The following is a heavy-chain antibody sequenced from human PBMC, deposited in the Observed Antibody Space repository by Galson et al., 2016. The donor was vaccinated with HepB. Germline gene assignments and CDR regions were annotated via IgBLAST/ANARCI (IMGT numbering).Heavy chain of an antibody. J-gene: IGHJ4*02. D-gene: IGHD1-26*01. Sequence: LRLSCAASGFTFNNYDMHWFRQAPGKGLEWVSYITRSGGTTLYADSVKGRFTISRDNAKNSLYLQMNSLRDEDTAVYYCARDVRGSEDYWGQGTLVIVSS. CDR3: ARDVRGSEDY. CDR2: ITRSGGTT. CDR1: GFTFNNYD. V-gene: IGHV3-48*02.